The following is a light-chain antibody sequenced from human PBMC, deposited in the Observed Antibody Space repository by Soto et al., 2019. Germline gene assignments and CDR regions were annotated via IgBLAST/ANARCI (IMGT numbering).Light chain of an antibody. J-gene: IGKJ5*01. V-gene: IGKV3-20*01. Sequence: EIVLTQSPGTVSLSPGERATLSCRASQSVSNNYLAWYQQKPGQAPRLLIYGVSTRAAGISDRFSGSGSGTDFTLTITRLEPEDFALYHCQQYGRAPLTFGGGTRLEIK. CDR1: QSVSNNY. CDR3: QQYGRAPLT. CDR2: GVS.